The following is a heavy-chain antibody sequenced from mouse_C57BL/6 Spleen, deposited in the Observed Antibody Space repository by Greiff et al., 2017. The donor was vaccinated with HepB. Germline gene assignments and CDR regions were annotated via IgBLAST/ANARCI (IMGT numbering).Heavy chain of an antibody. Sequence: QVQLQQSGPGLVQPSQSLSITCTVSGFSLTSYGVHWVRQSPGKGLEWLGVIWRGGSTDYNAAFMSRLSITKDNSKSQVFFKMNSLQADDTAIYYCANHYYGSIEGYFDVWGTGTTVTVSS. V-gene: IGHV2-5*01. CDR3: ANHYYGSIEGYFDV. D-gene: IGHD1-1*01. CDR2: IWRGGST. CDR1: GFSLTSYG. J-gene: IGHJ1*03.